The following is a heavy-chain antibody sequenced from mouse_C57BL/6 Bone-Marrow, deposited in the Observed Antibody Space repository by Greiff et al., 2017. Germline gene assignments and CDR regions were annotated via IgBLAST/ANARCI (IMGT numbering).Heavy chain of an antibody. J-gene: IGHJ4*01. CDR1: GYTFTSYW. CDR3: ERETETTYFYAIDY. V-gene: IGHV1-50*01. Sequence: QVQLQQPGAELVKPGASVKLSCKASGYTFTSYWMQWVKQRPGQGLEWIGEIDPSDSYTNYNQKFKGKATLTVDTSSSTAYMQLSSLTSEDSAVYHCERETETTYFYAIDYWGQGTSVTVSS. D-gene: IGHD4-1*01. CDR2: IDPSDSYT.